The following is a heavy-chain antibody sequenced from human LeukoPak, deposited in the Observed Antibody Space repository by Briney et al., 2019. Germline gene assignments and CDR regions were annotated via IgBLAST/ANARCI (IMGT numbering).Heavy chain of an antibody. Sequence: ASVKVSCKASGNTFTGYYMHWVRQAPGQGLEWMGWINPNSGGTNYAQKFQGRVTMTRDTSISTAYMELSRLRSDDTAVYYCARGRITIFGVVIKEKHDAFDIWGQGTMVTVSS. V-gene: IGHV1-2*02. CDR1: GNTFTGYY. J-gene: IGHJ3*02. CDR2: INPNSGGT. D-gene: IGHD3-3*01. CDR3: ARGRITIFGVVIKEKHDAFDI.